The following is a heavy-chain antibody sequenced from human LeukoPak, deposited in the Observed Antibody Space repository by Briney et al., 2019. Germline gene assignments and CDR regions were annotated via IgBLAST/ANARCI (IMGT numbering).Heavy chain of an antibody. Sequence: PSETLSLTCAVYGGSFSGYYWSWIRQPPGKGLEWIGEINHSGSTNYNPSLKSRVTISVDTSKHQFSLKLSSVTAADTAVYYCARGVVIAPQTFDYWGQGTLVTVSS. CDR1: GGSFSGYY. J-gene: IGHJ4*02. CDR3: ARGVVIAPQTFDY. CDR2: INHSGST. V-gene: IGHV4-34*01. D-gene: IGHD2-21*01.